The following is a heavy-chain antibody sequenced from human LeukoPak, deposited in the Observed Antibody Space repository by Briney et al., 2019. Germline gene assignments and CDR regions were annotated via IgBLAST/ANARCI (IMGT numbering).Heavy chain of an antibody. J-gene: IGHJ4*02. CDR1: GYTFTTYG. Sequence: ASVKVSCKASGYTFTTYGISWVRQARGQGLEWLGWISGYNGNTNYEQKFQGRVTMTTDTSTSTAYMELRTLKSDDTAVYYCAKTCSASSTNCYADSSGQGKLVTASS. V-gene: IGHV1-18*01. CDR3: AKTCSASSTNCYADS. CDR2: ISGYNGNT. D-gene: IGHD2-2*01.